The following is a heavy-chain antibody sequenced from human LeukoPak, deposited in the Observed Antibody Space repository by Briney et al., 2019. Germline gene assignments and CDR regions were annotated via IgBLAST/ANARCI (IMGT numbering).Heavy chain of an antibody. J-gene: IGHJ4*02. V-gene: IGHV3-30-3*01. CDR1: GFTFSSYA. CDR2: ISYDGSNK. D-gene: IGHD3-22*01. CDR3: AYYYDSSGYSLDY. Sequence: GRSLRLSCAASGFTFSSYAMHWVRQAPGKGLEWVAVISYDGSNKYYADSVKGRFTISRDNSKNTLYLQMNSLRAEDTAVYYCAYYYDSSGYSLDYWGQGTLVTVSS.